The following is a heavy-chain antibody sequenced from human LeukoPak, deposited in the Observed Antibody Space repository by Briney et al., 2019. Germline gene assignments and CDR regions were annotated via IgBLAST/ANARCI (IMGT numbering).Heavy chain of an antibody. CDR3: ARDRDVETYYYYYGLDV. CDR2: IYYRGST. V-gene: IGHV4-59*11. D-gene: IGHD3-10*01. Sequence: PSGAPALTRTVPGGSLNNHYWSWIRQPPGKGLEWVGYIYYRGSTNYHPPFKGRATISVDTSKNQFSLKLTSVAAADTAVYYCARDRDVETYYYYYGLDVWGQGTTVTVSS. CDR1: GGSLNNHY. J-gene: IGHJ6*02.